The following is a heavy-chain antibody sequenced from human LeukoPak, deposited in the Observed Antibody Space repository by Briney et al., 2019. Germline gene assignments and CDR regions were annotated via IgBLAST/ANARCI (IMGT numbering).Heavy chain of an antibody. CDR2: TYYSGST. V-gene: IGHV4-59*01. D-gene: IGHD4-17*01. CDR3: ARSDYGDYYFDY. CDR1: GGSISSYY. J-gene: IGHJ4*02. Sequence: SETLSLTCTVSGGSISSYYWSWIRQPPGKGLEWIGYTYYSGSTNYNPSLKSRVTISVDTSKNQFSLKLSSVTAADTAVYYCARSDYGDYYFDYWGQGTLVTVSS.